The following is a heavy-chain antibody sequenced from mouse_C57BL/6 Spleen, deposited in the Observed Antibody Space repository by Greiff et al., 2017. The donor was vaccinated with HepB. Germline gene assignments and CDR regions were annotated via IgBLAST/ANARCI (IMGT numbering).Heavy chain of an antibody. CDR2: IYPRSGNT. V-gene: IGHV1-81*01. CDR3: ARSRGKEGYAMDY. Sequence: QVQLQQSGAELARPGASVKLSCKASGYTFTSYGISWVKQRTGQGLEWIGEIYPRSGNTYYNEKFKGKATLTADKSSSTAYMELRSLTAEDSAVYFCARSRGKEGYAMDYWGQGTSVTVSS. CDR1: GYTFTSYG. J-gene: IGHJ4*01.